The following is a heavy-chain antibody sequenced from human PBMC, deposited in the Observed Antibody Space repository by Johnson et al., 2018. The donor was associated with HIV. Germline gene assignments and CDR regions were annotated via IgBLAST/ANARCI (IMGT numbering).Heavy chain of an antibody. V-gene: IGHV3-30*14. CDR3: ARDYAGDSSGCYFGAFDI. J-gene: IGHJ3*02. Sequence: QVQLVESGGGVVQPGRSLRLSCAASGFTFSSFAMHWVRQAPGKGLEWVAVISSDVSNKYYADSVKGRFTISRDNSKNTLYLPMNSLRSEAKAVDYCARDYAGDSSGCYFGAFDIWGQGTMVTVAS. CDR2: ISSDVSNK. D-gene: IGHD3-22*01. CDR1: GFTFSSFA.